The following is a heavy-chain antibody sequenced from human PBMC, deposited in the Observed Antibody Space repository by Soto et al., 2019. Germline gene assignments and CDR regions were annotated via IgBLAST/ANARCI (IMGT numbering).Heavy chain of an antibody. CDR1: GFIFSDYG. CDR2: ISYDGNHK. CDR3: AKDRGGSSRGMDV. J-gene: IGHJ6*02. D-gene: IGHD6-25*01. V-gene: IGHV3-30*18. Sequence: QVQLVESGGGVVQPGRSLRLSCGVSGFIFSDYGMHWVRQAPGKGLEWVSLISYDGNHKYYADSVKGRFTISRDNSKNTVYVEMNSLNTEDKAGYYCAKDRGGSSRGMDVWGQGTAVRVSS.